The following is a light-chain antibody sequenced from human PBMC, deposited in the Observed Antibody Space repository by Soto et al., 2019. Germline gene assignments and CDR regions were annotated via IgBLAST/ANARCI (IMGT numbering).Light chain of an antibody. CDR3: CAYAGSATYV. CDR2: EVS. Sequence: QPVLTQPASVSGSPGQSITISCTGTSSDVGSYNLLSWYQQHPGKAPELMIYEVSKRPSGVSNRFSGYKSGNTASLTISGLQAEDEADYYCCAYAGSATYVFGGGTKLTVL. CDR1: SSDVGSYNL. J-gene: IGLJ2*01. V-gene: IGLV2-23*02.